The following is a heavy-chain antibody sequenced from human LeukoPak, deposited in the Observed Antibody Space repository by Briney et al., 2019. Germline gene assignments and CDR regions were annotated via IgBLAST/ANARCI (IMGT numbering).Heavy chain of an antibody. J-gene: IGHJ1*01. V-gene: IGHV3-74*01. CDR1: GFTFSTDW. Sequence: GGSLRLSCAASGFTFSTDWMHWVRQAPGKGLAWVSRIKSDGSTNYADSVKGRFTISRDNAKNTLSLQMNSLRPEDTGVYYCARAPSEIGGYYPEYFRHWGQGTLVTVSS. CDR3: ARAPSEIGGYYPEYFRH. CDR2: IKSDGST. D-gene: IGHD3-22*01.